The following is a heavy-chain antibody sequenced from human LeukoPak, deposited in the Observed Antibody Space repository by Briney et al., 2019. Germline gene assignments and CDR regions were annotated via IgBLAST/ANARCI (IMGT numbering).Heavy chain of an antibody. D-gene: IGHD3-10*01. Sequence: GGSLRLSCTVSGFTLSSYEMSWIRQAPGKGLEWVSSIDYDGGSGHYADSVKGRFTISRDNSNNTLFLHLNSLRAEDTAVYYCAKDYYGSGSLIDYWGQGTLVTVSS. J-gene: IGHJ4*02. CDR1: GFTLSSYE. V-gene: IGHV3-NL1*01. CDR2: IDYDGGSG. CDR3: AKDYYGSGSLIDY.